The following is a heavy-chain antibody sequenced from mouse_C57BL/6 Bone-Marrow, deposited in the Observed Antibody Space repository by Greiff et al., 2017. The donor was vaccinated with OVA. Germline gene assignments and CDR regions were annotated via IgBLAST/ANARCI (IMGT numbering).Heavy chain of an antibody. CDR3: ARQGNDYHAMDY. Sequence: EVKVVESGGGLVQPGESLKLSCESNEYEFPSHDMSWVRKTPEKRLELVAAINSDGGSTYYPDTMERRFIISRDNTKKTLYLQMSSLRSEDTALYYCARQGNDYHAMDYWGQGTSVTVSS. CDR1: EYEFPSHD. CDR2: INSDGGST. V-gene: IGHV5-2*01. J-gene: IGHJ4*01.